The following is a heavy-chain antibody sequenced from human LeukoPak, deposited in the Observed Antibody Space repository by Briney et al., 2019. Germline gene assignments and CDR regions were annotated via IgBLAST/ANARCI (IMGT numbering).Heavy chain of an antibody. CDR3: ARELREHGVFDI. D-gene: IGHD1-26*01. CDR2: IYSDGST. Sequence: PGGSLRLSCGASGFTVSRNYMSWVRQAPGKGLEWVSEIYSDGSTYYAASVKGRFSISRDTSKNTVYLQMNSLRADDTALYYCARELREHGVFDIWGQGTMVTVSS. J-gene: IGHJ3*02. V-gene: IGHV3-53*01. CDR1: GFTVSRNY.